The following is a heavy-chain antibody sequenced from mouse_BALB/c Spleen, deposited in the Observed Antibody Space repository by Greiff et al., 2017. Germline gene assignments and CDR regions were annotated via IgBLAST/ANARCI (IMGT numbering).Heavy chain of an antibody. Sequence: EVMLVESGPGLVKPSQSLSLTCTVTGYSITSDYAWNWIRQFPGNKLEWMGYISYSGSTSYNPSLKSRISITRDTSKNQFFLQLNSVTTEDTATYYCARKDYYGSSAWFAYWGQGTLVTVSA. CDR2: ISYSGST. D-gene: IGHD1-1*01. V-gene: IGHV3-2*02. J-gene: IGHJ3*01. CDR1: GYSITSDYA. CDR3: ARKDYYGSSAWFAY.